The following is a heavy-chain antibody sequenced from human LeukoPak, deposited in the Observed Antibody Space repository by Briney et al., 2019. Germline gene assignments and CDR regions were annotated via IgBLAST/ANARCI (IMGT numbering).Heavy chain of an antibody. V-gene: IGHV1-69*13. CDR3: ARDNGYSSGWYDY. J-gene: IGHJ4*02. CDR1: GGTFSSYA. CDR2: IIPIFGTA. D-gene: IGHD6-13*01. Sequence: ASVKVSCKASGGTFSSYAISWVRQAPGQGLEWMGGIIPIFGTANYAQKFQGRVTITVDESTSTAYMELSSLRSEDTAVYYCARDNGYSSGWYDYWGQGTLVTVSS.